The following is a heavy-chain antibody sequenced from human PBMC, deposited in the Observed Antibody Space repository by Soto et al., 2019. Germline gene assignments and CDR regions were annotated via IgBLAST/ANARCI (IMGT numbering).Heavy chain of an antibody. V-gene: IGHV6-1*01. J-gene: IGHJ6*02. CDR3: ARGEQPYGMDV. D-gene: IGHD3-16*01. CDR1: VDSVSNNSAA. CDR2: TYYRSKWYN. Sequence: SQTLSLTFALSVDSVSNNSAAGNWIRQSPSRGLEWLGRTYYRSKWYNDYAVSVKSRITINPDTSKNQFSLQLNSVTPEDTAVYYCARGEQPYGMDVWGQGTTVTVSS.